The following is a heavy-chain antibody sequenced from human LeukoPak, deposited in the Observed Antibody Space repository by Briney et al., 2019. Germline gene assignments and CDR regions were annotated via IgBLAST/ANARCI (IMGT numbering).Heavy chain of an antibody. J-gene: IGHJ3*02. CDR3: ARDTLEYSNSPDALDI. CDR2: IGSSGSTV. V-gene: IGHV3-48*02. D-gene: IGHD4-23*01. CDR1: GFTFSSYA. Sequence: GRPLRLSCAASGFTFSSYAMSWVRQAPGKGLEWVSYIGSSGSTVYYADSVKGRFTISRDNAKNSLYMQMESLRDEDTAIYYCARDTLEYSNSPDALDIWGQGTMVTVSS.